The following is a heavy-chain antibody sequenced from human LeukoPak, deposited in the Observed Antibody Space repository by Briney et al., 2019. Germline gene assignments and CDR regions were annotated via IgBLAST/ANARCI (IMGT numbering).Heavy chain of an antibody. D-gene: IGHD2-15*01. V-gene: IGHV4-34*01. CDR1: GGSFSGYY. J-gene: IGHJ5*02. CDR3: ARGIADSNWFDP. Sequence: SETLSLTCAVYGGSFSGYYWSWVRQPPGKGLEWIGEINHSGSTNYNPSLKSRVTISVDTSKNKFSLKLSSVTAADTAVYYCARGIADSNWFDPWGQGTLVTVSS. CDR2: INHSGST.